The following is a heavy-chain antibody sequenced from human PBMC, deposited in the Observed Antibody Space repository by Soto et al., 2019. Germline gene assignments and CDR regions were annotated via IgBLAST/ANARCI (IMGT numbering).Heavy chain of an antibody. V-gene: IGHV3-66*01. Sequence: EVQLVESGGGLVQPGGSLRLSCAASGFTVSSNYMNWVRQAPGKGLEWVSVIYSGGSTYYADSVKGRFTISSDNSKNTLSLQMNSLRAEDTAVYYCARDFVHGDHPEYSQHWGQGTLVTVSS. D-gene: IGHD4-17*01. J-gene: IGHJ1*01. CDR1: GFTVSSNY. CDR2: IYSGGST. CDR3: ARDFVHGDHPEYSQH.